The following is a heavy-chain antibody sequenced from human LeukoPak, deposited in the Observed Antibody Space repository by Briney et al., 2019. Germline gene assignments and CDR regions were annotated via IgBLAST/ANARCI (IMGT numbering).Heavy chain of an antibody. CDR2: IYYSGST. V-gene: IGHV4-59*01. D-gene: IGHD3-10*01. Sequence: KPSETLSLTCTVSGGSISSYYWSWIRQPPGKGLEWIGYIYYSGSTNYNPSLKSRVTISVDTSKNQFSLKLSSVTAADTAVYYCARVGQLLWVGELSLAFDIWGQGTMVTVSS. CDR1: GGSISSYY. CDR3: ARVGQLLWVGELSLAFDI. J-gene: IGHJ3*02.